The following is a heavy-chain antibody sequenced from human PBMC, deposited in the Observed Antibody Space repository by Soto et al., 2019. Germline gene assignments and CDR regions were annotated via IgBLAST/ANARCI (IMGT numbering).Heavy chain of an antibody. D-gene: IGHD6-6*01. CDR2: IIPIFGTA. V-gene: IGHV1-69*13. CDR3: ARGPIAARLPSSYFDY. CDR1: GGTFSSYA. J-gene: IGHJ4*02. Sequence: SVKVSCKASGGTFSSYAISWVRQAPGQGLEWMGGIIPIFGTANYAQKFQGRVTITADESTSTAYMELSSLRSEDTAVYYCARGPIAARLPSSYFDYWGQGTLVTVSS.